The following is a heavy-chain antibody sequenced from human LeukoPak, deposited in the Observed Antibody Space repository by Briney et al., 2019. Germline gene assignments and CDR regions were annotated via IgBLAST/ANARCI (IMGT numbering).Heavy chain of an antibody. CDR1: GFTFDDYA. V-gene: IGHV3-9*03. CDR2: ISWNSGSI. Sequence: PGGSLRLSCAASGFTFDDYAMHWVRQAPGKGLEWVSGISWNSGSIGYADSVKGRFTISRDNAKNSLYLQMNSLRAEDIALYCCAKDITLDYYDSSGYFDYWGQGTLVTVSS. D-gene: IGHD3-22*01. J-gene: IGHJ4*02. CDR3: AKDITLDYYDSSGYFDY.